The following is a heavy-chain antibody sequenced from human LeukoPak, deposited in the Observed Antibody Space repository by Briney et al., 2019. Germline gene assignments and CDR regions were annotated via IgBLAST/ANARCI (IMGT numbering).Heavy chain of an antibody. CDR1: GYTFTGYY. D-gene: IGHD3-22*01. CDR2: INPNSGGT. Sequence: ASVKVSCKASGYTFTGYYMHWVRQAPGQGLEWMGWINPNSGGTNYAQKSQGRVTMTRDTSISTAYMELSRLRSDDTAVYYCAREDYYDSSGPPPWDYWGQGTLVTVSS. J-gene: IGHJ4*02. V-gene: IGHV1-2*02. CDR3: AREDYYDSSGPPPWDY.